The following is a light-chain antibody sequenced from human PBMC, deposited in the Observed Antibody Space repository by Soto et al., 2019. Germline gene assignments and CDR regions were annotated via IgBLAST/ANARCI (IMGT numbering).Light chain of an antibody. CDR3: QQRSNWPPYT. CDR1: QSVSSY. J-gene: IGKJ2*01. CDR2: DAS. Sequence: EIVLTQSPGTLSLSPGERATLCCRASQSVSSYLAWYQQKPGQAPRLLIYDASNRATGIPARFSGSGSGTDFTLTISSLEPEDFAVYYCQQRSNWPPYTFGQGTKVDIK. V-gene: IGKV3-11*01.